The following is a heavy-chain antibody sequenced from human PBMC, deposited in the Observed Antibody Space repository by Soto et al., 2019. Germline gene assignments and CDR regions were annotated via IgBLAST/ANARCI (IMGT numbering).Heavy chain of an antibody. CDR2: IYYSGST. V-gene: IGHV4-59*01. Sequence: TSETLSLTCTVSGGSISSYYWSWIRQPPGKGLEWIGYIYYSGSTNYNPSLKSRVTISVDTSKNQFSLKLSSVTAADTAVYYCARAPSTTYYYYGMDVWGQGTTVTVSS. CDR1: GGSISSYY. J-gene: IGHJ6*02. CDR3: ARAPSTTYYYYGMDV. D-gene: IGHD1-26*01.